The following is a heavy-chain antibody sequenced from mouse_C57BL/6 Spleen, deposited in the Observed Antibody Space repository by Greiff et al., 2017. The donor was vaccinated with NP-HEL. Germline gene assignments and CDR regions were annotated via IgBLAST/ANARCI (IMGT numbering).Heavy chain of an antibody. V-gene: IGHV1-80*01. CDR3: ARRGYYGSSSFAY. CDR2: IYPGDGDT. J-gene: IGHJ3*01. D-gene: IGHD1-1*01. CDR1: GYAFSSYW. Sequence: QVQLQQSGAELVKPGASVKISCKASGYAFSSYWMNWVKQRPGKGLEWIGQIYPGDGDTNYNGKFKGKATLTADKSSSTAYMQLSSLNSEDSAVYFCARRGYYGSSSFAYWGQGTLVTVSA.